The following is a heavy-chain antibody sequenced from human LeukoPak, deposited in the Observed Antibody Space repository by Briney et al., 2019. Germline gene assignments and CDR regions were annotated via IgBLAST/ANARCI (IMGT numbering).Heavy chain of an antibody. CDR2: ISYDGSNK. Sequence: PGGSLRLSCAASGFTFSSYAMHWVRQAPGKGLEWVAVISYDGSNKYYADSVKGRFTISRDNSKNTLYLQMNSLRAEDTAVYYCARGGERWLQLSFFDYWGQGTLVTVSS. CDR1: GFTFSSYA. CDR3: ARGGERWLQLSFFDY. V-gene: IGHV3-30*04. J-gene: IGHJ4*02. D-gene: IGHD5-24*01.